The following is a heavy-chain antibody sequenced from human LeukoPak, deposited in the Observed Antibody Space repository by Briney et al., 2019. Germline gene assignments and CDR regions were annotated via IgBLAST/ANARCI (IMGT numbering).Heavy chain of an antibody. D-gene: IGHD3-3*01. J-gene: IGHJ4*02. V-gene: IGHV3-21*01. Sequence: ETLSLTCTVSGGSISSSSYYWGWIRQPPGKGLEWVSSISSSSSYIYYADSVKGRFTISRDNAKNSLYLQMNSLRAEDTAVYYCARGAIGYLVFGYWGQGTLVTVSS. CDR1: GGSISSSS. CDR2: ISSSSSYI. CDR3: ARGAIGYLVFGY.